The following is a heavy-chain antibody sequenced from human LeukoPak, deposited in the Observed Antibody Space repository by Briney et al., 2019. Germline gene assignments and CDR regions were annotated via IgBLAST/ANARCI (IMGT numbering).Heavy chain of an antibody. CDR1: AFTFTNFA. D-gene: IGHD3-22*01. J-gene: IGHJ4*02. CDR3: RSYFDSSDYFDFDY. Sequence: GGSLRLSCTASAFTFTNFAMSWVRQAPGKGLEWVSGISGSGGSTYYADSVKGRFTISRDNSKNTLYLQTNNLRAEDTAVYYCRSYFDSSDYFDFDYWGQGTLVTVSS. CDR2: ISGSGGST. V-gene: IGHV3-23*01.